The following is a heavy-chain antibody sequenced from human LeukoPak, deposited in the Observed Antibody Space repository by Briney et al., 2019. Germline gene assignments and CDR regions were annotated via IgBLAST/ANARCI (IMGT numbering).Heavy chain of an antibody. D-gene: IGHD4-11*01. CDR1: GFTFSSYA. V-gene: IGHV3-23*01. CDR3: AKDLYSNYGPADY. CDR2: INGGGVNT. J-gene: IGHJ4*02. Sequence: GGFLRLSCAASGFTFSSYAMSWVRQAPGKGLEWVSTINGGGVNTHYADSVGGRFTISRDNSKNTLFLQMNSLRDEDTAVYYCAKDLYSNYGPADYWGQGNLVTVSS.